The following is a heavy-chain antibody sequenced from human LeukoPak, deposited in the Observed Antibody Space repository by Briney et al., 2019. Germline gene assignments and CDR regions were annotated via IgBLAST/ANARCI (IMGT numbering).Heavy chain of an antibody. V-gene: IGHV4-34*01. J-gene: IGHJ3*02. D-gene: IGHD4-23*01. CDR2: VSQSGGA. Sequence: PSETLSLTCAVSGGSFSGYHWTWIRQTPGKGLEWIGEVSQSGGASYNPSLKSRVTISVETSKNLSSLKLNSVTAADTAMYYCAASYGGNAVGPFDIWGQGTTVIVSS. CDR1: GGSFSGYH. CDR3: AASYGGNAVGPFDI.